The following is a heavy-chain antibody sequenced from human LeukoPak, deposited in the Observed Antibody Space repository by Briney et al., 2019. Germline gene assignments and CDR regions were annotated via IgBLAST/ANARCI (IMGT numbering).Heavy chain of an antibody. V-gene: IGHV1-2*02. J-gene: IGHJ2*01. D-gene: IGHD6-13*01. CDR1: GYTFTGYY. CDR3: ARYSSSWYEPYWYFDL. Sequence: ASAKVSCKASGYTFTGYYMHWVRQAPGQGLEWMGWINPNSGGTNYAQKFQGRVTMTRDTSISTAYMELSRLRSDDTAVYYCARYSSSWYEPYWYFDLWGRGTLVTVSS. CDR2: INPNSGGT.